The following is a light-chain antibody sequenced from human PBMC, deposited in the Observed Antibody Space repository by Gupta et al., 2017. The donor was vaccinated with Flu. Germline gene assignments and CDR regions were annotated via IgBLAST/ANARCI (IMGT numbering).Light chain of an antibody. J-gene: IGLJ3*02. Sequence: QSALTQPRSVSGSPGQSITISCSGTNNDVGRYDYVSWYQQYPGKAPKFIIYDVSKRPSGVPDRFSGSKSGNTASLTISGLQAEDEADYCCCSYVGSYDLFGGGTKLTVL. V-gene: IGLV2-11*01. CDR1: NNDVGRYDY. CDR2: DVS. CDR3: CSYVGSYDL.